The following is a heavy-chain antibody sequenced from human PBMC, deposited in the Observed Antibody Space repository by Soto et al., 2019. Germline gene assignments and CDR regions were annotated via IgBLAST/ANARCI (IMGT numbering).Heavy chain of an antibody. CDR1: GYTFTTYG. CDR2: ISPYNGDT. V-gene: IGHV1-18*04. D-gene: IGHD2-15*01. J-gene: IGHJ4*02. Sequence: QVQLVQSGAEVKRPGASLKVSCKASGYTFTTYGFNWVRQAPGQGLEWMGWISPYNGDTNYAQNFQGRVTLTTDTSTSTAYMELRSLKSDDTAVYYCARTPRAQMIVLEAATRFDYWGQGTLVTVSS. CDR3: ARTPRAQMIVLEAATRFDY.